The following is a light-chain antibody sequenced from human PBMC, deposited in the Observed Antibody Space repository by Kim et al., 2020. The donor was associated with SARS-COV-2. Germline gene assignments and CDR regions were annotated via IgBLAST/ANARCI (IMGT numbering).Light chain of an antibody. CDR3: NSRDSSGNHLV. V-gene: IGLV3-19*01. Sequence: SSELTQDPAVSVALGQTVRITCQGDSLRSYYASWYQQKPGQAPVLVIYGKNNRPSGIPDRFSGSSSGNTASLTITGAQAEEEADYYCNSRDSSGNHLVFGGGTQLTV. J-gene: IGLJ2*01. CDR2: GKN. CDR1: SLRSYY.